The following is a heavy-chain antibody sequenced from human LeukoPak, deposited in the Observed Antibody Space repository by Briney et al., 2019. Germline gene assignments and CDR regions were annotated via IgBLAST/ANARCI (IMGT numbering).Heavy chain of an antibody. V-gene: IGHV7-4-1*02. CDR3: ARDSGCGYGDY. CDR1: GYTFTSYA. Sequence: APVKVSCKASGYTFTSYAMSWVRQAPGQGLEWMGWINTNTGNPTYAQGFTGRFVFSLDTSVSTTYLQISSLKAEDTGVYYCARDSGCGYGDYWGQGTLVTVSS. CDR2: INTNTGNP. D-gene: IGHD5-18*01. J-gene: IGHJ4*02.